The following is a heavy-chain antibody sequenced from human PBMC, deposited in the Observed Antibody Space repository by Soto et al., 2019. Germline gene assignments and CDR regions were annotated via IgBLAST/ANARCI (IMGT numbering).Heavy chain of an antibody. CDR1: GFTFSSYW. V-gene: IGHV3-74*01. CDR2: INSDGSST. J-gene: IGHJ6*02. D-gene: IGHD5-12*01. CDR3: AGYISDDYYYYYGMDV. Sequence: PGGSLRLSCAASGFTFSSYWMHWVRQAPGKGLVWVSRINSDGSSTSYADSVKGRFTISRDNAKNTLYLQMNSLRAEDTAVYYCAGYISDDYYYYYGMDVWGQGTTVTVSS.